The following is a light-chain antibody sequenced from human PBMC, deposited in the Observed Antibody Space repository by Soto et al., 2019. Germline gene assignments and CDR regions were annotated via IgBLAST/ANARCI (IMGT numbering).Light chain of an antibody. Sequence: QSVLTQPASVSGSPGQSITISCTGTSSDVGGYNYVSWYQQHPGKAPKLMIYEVSNRPSGVSNRFSGSKSGSTASLTISGLQAEDEADYYCISYTSSSTPCVFGTGTKLTVL. CDR2: EVS. J-gene: IGLJ1*01. CDR3: ISYTSSSTPCV. CDR1: SSDVGGYNY. V-gene: IGLV2-14*01.